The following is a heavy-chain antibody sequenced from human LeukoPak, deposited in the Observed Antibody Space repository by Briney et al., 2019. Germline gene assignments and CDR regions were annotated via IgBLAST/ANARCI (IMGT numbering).Heavy chain of an antibody. CDR2: IRSKAYGGTT. CDR1: GFTFSNAR. J-gene: IGHJ4*02. CDR3: ARDLTGTVFDY. D-gene: IGHD1-20*01. V-gene: IGHV3-71*01. Sequence: GGSLRLSCAASGFTFSNARMSWVRQAPGKGLEWVGFIRSKAYGGTTEYAASVKGRFTISRDDSKSIAYLQMNSLRAEDTAVYYCARDLTGTVFDYWGQGTLVTVSS.